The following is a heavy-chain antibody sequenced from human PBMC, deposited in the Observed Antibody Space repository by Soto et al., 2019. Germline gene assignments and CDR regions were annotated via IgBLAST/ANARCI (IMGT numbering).Heavy chain of an antibody. J-gene: IGHJ4*02. Sequence: GGSLRLSCAASGFAFSSYGLHWVRQAPGKGLEWGALIWGEGSNEDYVESVKGRFTISRDNFKNTLYLQMNSLRAEDSAVYYCAVLHSTRTSYVESWGQGTLVTVSS. CDR3: AVLHSTRTSYVES. V-gene: IGHV3-33*01. CDR1: GFAFSSYG. CDR2: IWGEGSNE. D-gene: IGHD6-13*01.